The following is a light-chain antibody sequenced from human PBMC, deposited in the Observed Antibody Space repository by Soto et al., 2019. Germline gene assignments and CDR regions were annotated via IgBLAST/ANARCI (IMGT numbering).Light chain of an antibody. CDR2: VGS. CDR3: SQGLATPFT. Sequence: EIVLTQSPLSLPVTPGEPASISCRSSQNLLHSNGYNYLHWYLQKPGQSPQLLIYVGSNRASGVPDRFSGSGSGTDFTLTINRVEAEDVGLYFFSQGLATPFTFGGGKQVAIQ. J-gene: IGKJ4*01. CDR1: QNLLHSNGYNY. V-gene: IGKV2-28*01.